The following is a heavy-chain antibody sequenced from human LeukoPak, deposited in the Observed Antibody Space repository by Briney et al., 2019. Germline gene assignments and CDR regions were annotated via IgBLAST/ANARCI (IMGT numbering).Heavy chain of an antibody. Sequence: SVKVSCKASGGTFSSYAISWVRRAPGQGLEWMGRIIPIFGTANYAQKFQGRVTITTDESTSTACMELSSLRSEDTAVYYCARWGKMATTEVHERWGQGTLVTVSS. V-gene: IGHV1-69*05. D-gene: IGHD5-24*01. CDR3: ARWGKMATTEVHER. CDR1: GGTFSSYA. CDR2: IIPIFGTA. J-gene: IGHJ4*02.